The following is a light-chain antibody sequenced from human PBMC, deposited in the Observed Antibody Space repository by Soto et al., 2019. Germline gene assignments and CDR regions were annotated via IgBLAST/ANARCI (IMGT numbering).Light chain of an antibody. J-gene: IGKJ1*01. CDR2: DAS. Sequence: DIQMTQSPSTLSASVGDRVTITCRASQNIRTWLAWYQQKPRKAPKLLIYDASSLKSGVPSRFSGGGSGTEFTLTISSLQPDDFTTYYCQQYNTNPWTFGQGTKVDIK. CDR1: QNIRTW. V-gene: IGKV1-5*01. CDR3: QQYNTNPWT.